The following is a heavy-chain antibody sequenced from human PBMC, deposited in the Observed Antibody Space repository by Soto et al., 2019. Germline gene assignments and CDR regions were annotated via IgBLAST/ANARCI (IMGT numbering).Heavy chain of an antibody. CDR2: IYSGGAT. J-gene: IGHJ4*02. V-gene: IGHV4-39*01. D-gene: IGHD4-17*01. CDR3: AGPAPYGDIPFGL. Sequence: QLQLQESGPRLVKPSETLSLTCTVSGGSISGSISYWGWIRQPPEKGLEWIGSIYSGGATSYSPSLETRVNLSVDTSKNQLSLNLTSATAADTAVYFCAGPAPYGDIPFGLWGQGALVTVSS. CDR1: GGSISGSISY.